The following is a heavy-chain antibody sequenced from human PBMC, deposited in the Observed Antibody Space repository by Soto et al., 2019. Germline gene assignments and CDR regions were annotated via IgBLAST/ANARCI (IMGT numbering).Heavy chain of an antibody. J-gene: IGHJ4*02. D-gene: IGHD5-18*01. V-gene: IGHV3-33*01. CDR3: GRDGALGDTAVVDS. CDR2: IWYDGSNK. CDR1: GFTFSTYG. Sequence: QVQLVESGGGVVQPGKSLRLSCAASGFTFSTYGMHWVRQAPGKGLEWVAVIWYDGSNKYHGDSLKGRFTISRDNSKKTLYLPMNNLRAEDTAVYYCGRDGALGDTAVVDSWCQGTLVIVSS.